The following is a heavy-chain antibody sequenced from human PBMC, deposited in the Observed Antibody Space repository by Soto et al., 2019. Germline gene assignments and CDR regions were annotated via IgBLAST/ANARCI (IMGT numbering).Heavy chain of an antibody. CDR2: IYHSGTS. Sequence: PSETLSLTCDVSGYSISSGYHWGWNRQPPGKGPEWIGSIYHSGTSYYNPSLMSRVSISVDTSKNQFSLKVTSVTAADTAVYYCAREAYDRADYWGQGTQVPSPQ. V-gene: IGHV4-38-2*02. J-gene: IGHJ4*02. D-gene: IGHD3-10*02. CDR1: GYSISSGYH. CDR3: AREAYDRADY.